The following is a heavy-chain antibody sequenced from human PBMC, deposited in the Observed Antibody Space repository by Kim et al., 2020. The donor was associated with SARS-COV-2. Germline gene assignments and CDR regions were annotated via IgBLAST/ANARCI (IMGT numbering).Heavy chain of an antibody. Sequence: AESVKGRFNISRDNSKNTLYLQMNSLRDEDTAVYYCARSGYDYHFYGMDVWGQGTTVTVSS. D-gene: IGHD5-12*01. V-gene: IGHV3-30*01. J-gene: IGHJ6*02. CDR3: ARSGYDYHFYGMDV.